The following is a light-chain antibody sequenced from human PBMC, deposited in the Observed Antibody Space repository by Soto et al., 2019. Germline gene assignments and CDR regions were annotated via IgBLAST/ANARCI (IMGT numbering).Light chain of an antibody. J-gene: IGLJ1*01. CDR2: EVS. V-gene: IGLV2-8*01. Sequence: QSVLTQPPSASGSPGQSVTISCTGTSSDVGAYNFVTWYQQHPGKAPKVMIYEVSKRPSGVPDRFSGSKSGNTASLTVSGLQAEDEADYYCSSHAGTSSVFGTGTKVTVL. CDR1: SSDVGAYNF. CDR3: SSHAGTSSV.